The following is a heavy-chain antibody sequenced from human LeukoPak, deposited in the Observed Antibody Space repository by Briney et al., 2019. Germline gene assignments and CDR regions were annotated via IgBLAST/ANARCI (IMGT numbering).Heavy chain of an antibody. V-gene: IGHV5-51*01. CDR1: GYSFTSYW. Sequence: GESLKISCKGSGYSFTSYWIGWVRQMPGKGLEWMEIIYPGDSDTRYSPSFQGQVTISADKSISTAYLQWSSLRSEDTAVYYCAREGFHGDYRKTSYYFDYWGQGTLVTVSS. D-gene: IGHD4-17*01. CDR3: AREGFHGDYRKTSYYFDY. CDR2: IYPGDSDT. J-gene: IGHJ4*02.